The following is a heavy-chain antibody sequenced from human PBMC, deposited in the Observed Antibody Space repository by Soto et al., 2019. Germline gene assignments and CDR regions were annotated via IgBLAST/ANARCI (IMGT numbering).Heavy chain of an antibody. CDR3: ARVTGFAMGDYYYYYMDV. V-gene: IGHV4-59*01. Sequence: SQTLSLTCTVSGGSISSYYWSWIRQPPGKGLEWIGYIYYSGSTNYNPSLKSRVTISVDTSKNQFSLKLSSVTAADTAVYYCARVTGFAMGDYYYYYMDVWGKGTKVTV. CDR1: GGSISSYY. CDR2: IYYSGST. D-gene: IGHD2-2*01. J-gene: IGHJ6*03.